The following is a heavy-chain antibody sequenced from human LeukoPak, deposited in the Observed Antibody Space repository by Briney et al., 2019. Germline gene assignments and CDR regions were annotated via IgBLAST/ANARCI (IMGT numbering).Heavy chain of an antibody. D-gene: IGHD1-26*01. J-gene: IGHJ4*02. CDR3: ARLGFSNSGSYLAPSDY. CDR1: GGSISSDNW. CDR2: IYQSGST. Sequence: SETLSLTCAVSGGSISSDNWWTWVRQPPGKGLEWIGQIYQSGSTNYNPSLKSRVTISVDKSKNQFSLKLSSVTAADTAVYYCARLGFSNSGSYLAPSDYWGQGTLVTVSS. V-gene: IGHV4-4*02.